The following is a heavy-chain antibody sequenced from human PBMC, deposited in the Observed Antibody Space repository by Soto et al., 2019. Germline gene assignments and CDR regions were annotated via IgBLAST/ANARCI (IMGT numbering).Heavy chain of an antibody. Sequence: QAGGSLRLSCAASGFTFSGSAMHWVRQASGKGLEWVGRIRSKANSYATAYAASVKGRFTISRDDSKNTAYLQMNSLKTEDTAVYYCTSPVDIVATDKYYYGMDVWGQGTTVTVSS. CDR1: GFTFSGSA. J-gene: IGHJ6*02. V-gene: IGHV3-73*01. D-gene: IGHD5-12*01. CDR3: TSPVDIVATDKYYYGMDV. CDR2: IRSKANSYAT.